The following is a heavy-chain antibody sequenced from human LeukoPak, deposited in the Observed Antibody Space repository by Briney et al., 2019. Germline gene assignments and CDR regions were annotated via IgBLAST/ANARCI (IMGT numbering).Heavy chain of an antibody. J-gene: IGHJ3*02. V-gene: IGHV3-49*04. CDR2: IRSKAYGGTT. D-gene: IGHD1-1*01. Sequence: GGSLRLSCAASGFTFRDYALSWVRQAPGKGLDWVSIIRSKAYGGTTDYAASVKGRFTISRDDSKSIAYLQMNSLRTEDTALYYCTRDLYWNDGSNAFDMWGQGTVVTVSS. CDR3: TRDLYWNDGSNAFDM. CDR1: GFTFRDYA.